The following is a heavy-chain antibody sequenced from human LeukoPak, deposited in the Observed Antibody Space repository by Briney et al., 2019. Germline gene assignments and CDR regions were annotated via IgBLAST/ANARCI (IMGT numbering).Heavy chain of an antibody. V-gene: IGHV1-3*04. CDR3: ARDSGRLGYCSGGSCYWSAFDI. D-gene: IGHD2-15*01. Sequence: ASVKVSCKASGYTFTSYAIHWVRQAPGQRLEWLGWINTGNGDTRYSQTFQGRVTITSYTSASTAYMELSSLRSEDTAVYYCARDSGRLGYCSGGSCYWSAFDIWGQGTMVTVSS. CDR2: INTGNGDT. CDR1: GYTFTSYA. J-gene: IGHJ3*02.